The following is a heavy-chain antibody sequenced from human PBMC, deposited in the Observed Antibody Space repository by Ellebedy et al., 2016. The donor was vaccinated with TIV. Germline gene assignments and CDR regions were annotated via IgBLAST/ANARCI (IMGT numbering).Heavy chain of an antibody. CDR3: STLSDTGY. V-gene: IGHV3-66*01. D-gene: IGHD1-1*01. Sequence: GESLKISCAVSGFTVRSKYMNWVRQAPGKGLEWVSLIYSVGYTYYADFVKGRFTISRDNAKNTLYLQMNSLKAEDTAMYYCSTLSDTGYWGHGTLVTVSS. CDR2: IYSVGYT. CDR1: GFTVRSKY. J-gene: IGHJ4*01.